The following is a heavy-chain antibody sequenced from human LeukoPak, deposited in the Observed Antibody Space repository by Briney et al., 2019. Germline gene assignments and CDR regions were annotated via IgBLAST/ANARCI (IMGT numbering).Heavy chain of an antibody. V-gene: IGHV3-20*04. D-gene: IGHD5-24*01. Sequence: GGSLRLSCAASGFTFDDYGMSWVRQAPGKGLEWVSGISWNGGSTGYADSVKGRFTISRDNAKNSLYLQMNSLRAEDTALYYCARAYGDGYNVAFDYWGQGTLVTVSS. CDR2: ISWNGGST. CDR1: GFTFDDYG. CDR3: ARAYGDGYNVAFDY. J-gene: IGHJ4*02.